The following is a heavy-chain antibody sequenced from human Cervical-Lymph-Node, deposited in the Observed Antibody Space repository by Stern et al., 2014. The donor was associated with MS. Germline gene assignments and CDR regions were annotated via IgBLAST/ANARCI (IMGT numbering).Heavy chain of an antibody. V-gene: IGHV3-30-3*01. Sequence: VQLVESGGGVVQPGRSLRLSCAASGFTFSSYAMHWVRQAPGKGLEWVAVISYDGSNKYYADSVKGRFTISRDNSKNTLYLQMNSLRAEDTAEYYCAREYSSSWYYYYGMDVWGQGTTVTVSS. D-gene: IGHD6-6*01. CDR1: GFTFSSYA. CDR3: AREYSSSWYYYYGMDV. J-gene: IGHJ6*02. CDR2: ISYDGSNK.